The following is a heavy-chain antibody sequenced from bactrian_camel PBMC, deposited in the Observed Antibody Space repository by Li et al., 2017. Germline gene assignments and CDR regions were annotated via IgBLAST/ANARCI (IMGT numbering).Heavy chain of an antibody. V-gene: IGHV3S53*01. J-gene: IGHJ4*01. CDR2: IARYGTI. Sequence: HVQLVESGGGSLQAGGSLRLSCAASQFIGSSMCIGWFRQTPGKEREAVASIARYGTITYADSVKGRFTISRDNAKDTLYLQMNSLKIEDTAVYYCALGSSRQATMTARGKGTQVTVS. D-gene: IGHD3*01. CDR1: QFIGSSMC.